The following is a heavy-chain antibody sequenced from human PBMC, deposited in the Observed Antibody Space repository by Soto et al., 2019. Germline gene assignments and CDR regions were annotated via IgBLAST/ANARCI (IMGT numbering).Heavy chain of an antibody. Sequence: SETLSLTCTVSGGSISSSSYYWGWIRQPPGKGLEWIGSIYYSGSTYYNPSLKSRVTISVDTSKNQFSLKLSSVTAADTAVYYCASATIYDYIWGSYRSPYYFDYWGQGTLVTVSS. V-gene: IGHV4-39*01. D-gene: IGHD3-16*02. CDR3: ASATIYDYIWGSYRSPYYFDY. J-gene: IGHJ4*02. CDR2: IYYSGST. CDR1: GGSISSSSYY.